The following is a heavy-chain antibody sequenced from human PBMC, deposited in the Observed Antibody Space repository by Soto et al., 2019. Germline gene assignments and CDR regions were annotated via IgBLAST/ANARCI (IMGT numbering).Heavy chain of an antibody. Sequence: QVQLVQSGAEVKKPGSSVKVSCKASGGTFSSYAISWVRQAPGQGLEWMGGIIPIFGTANYAQKFQGRVTITADESTSTAYMELSSLRSEDTAVYYCARGVAEGYCISTSCYIDYWGQGTLVTVSS. CDR3: ARGVAEGYCISTSCYIDY. CDR2: IIPIFGTA. J-gene: IGHJ4*02. V-gene: IGHV1-69*12. CDR1: GGTFSSYA. D-gene: IGHD2-2*01.